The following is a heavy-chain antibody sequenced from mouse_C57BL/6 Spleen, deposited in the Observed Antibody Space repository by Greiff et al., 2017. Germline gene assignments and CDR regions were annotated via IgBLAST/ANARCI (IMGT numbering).Heavy chain of an antibody. D-gene: IGHD2-2*01. Sequence: QVQLQQSGPELVKPGASVKISCKASGYSFTSYYIHWVKQRPGQGLEWIGWIYPGSGNTKYNEKFKGKATLTADTSSSTAYMQLSSLTSEDSAVYYCARRYYGYDDYFDYWGQGTTLTVSS. CDR3: ARRYYGYDDYFDY. CDR2: IYPGSGNT. J-gene: IGHJ2*01. CDR1: GYSFTSYY. V-gene: IGHV1-66*01.